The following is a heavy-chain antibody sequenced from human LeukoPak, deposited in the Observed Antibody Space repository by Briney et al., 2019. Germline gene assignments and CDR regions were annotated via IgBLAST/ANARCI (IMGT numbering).Heavy chain of an antibody. CDR1: GFTFSSYS. Sequence: GGSLRLSCAASGFTFSSYSMNWGRQAPGKGLEWVSSISSSSSYIYYADSVKGRFTISKDNAKNSLYLQMNSLRAEDTAVYYCARDRTVGAAVARDFDYWGQGTLVTVSS. J-gene: IGHJ4*02. D-gene: IGHD6-19*01. CDR3: ARDRTVGAAVARDFDY. V-gene: IGHV3-21*01. CDR2: ISSSSSYI.